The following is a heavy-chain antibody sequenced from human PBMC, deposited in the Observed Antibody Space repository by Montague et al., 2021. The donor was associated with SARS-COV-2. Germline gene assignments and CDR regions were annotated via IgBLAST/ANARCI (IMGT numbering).Heavy chain of an antibody. CDR1: GDSVSGNNAA. V-gene: IGHV6-1*01. J-gene: IGHJ3*02. CDR3: ARYSYSGTYFGLNDAFDI. D-gene: IGHD1-26*01. CDR2: TCYRSEWYC. Sequence: CAISGDSVSGNNAAWNWIRQSPSRGLEGLGRTCYRSEWYCDYAISVRGRITINPYTSKNQFSLHLDSVTLDDTAVDYCARYSYSGTYFGLNDAFDIWGQGTLVTVSS.